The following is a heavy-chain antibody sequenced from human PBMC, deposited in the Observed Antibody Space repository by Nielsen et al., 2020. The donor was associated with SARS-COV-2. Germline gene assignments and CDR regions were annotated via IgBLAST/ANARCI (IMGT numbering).Heavy chain of an antibody. CDR2: IYSGGST. Sequence: VRQAPGKGLEWVSVIYSGGSTYYADSVKGRFTISRDNSKNTLCLQMNSLRAEDTAVYYCAAGGVVIADFDYWGQGTLVTVSS. CDR3: AAGGVVIADFDY. J-gene: IGHJ4*02. D-gene: IGHD3-3*01. V-gene: IGHV3-53*01.